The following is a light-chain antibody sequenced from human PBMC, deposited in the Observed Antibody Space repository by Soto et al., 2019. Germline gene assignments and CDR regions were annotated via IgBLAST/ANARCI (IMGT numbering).Light chain of an antibody. J-gene: IGLJ2*01. V-gene: IGLV1-40*01. Sequence: QSVLTQPPSVSGAPGQRVTISCTGSSSNIGAGYDVHWYQHLPGTAPKLLIYGNSIRPSGVPDRFSGSKSGTSASLAITGLQAEDEADYFCQSYDTSLSGVLFGGGTKVTVL. CDR1: SSNIGAGYD. CDR3: QSYDTSLSGVL. CDR2: GNS.